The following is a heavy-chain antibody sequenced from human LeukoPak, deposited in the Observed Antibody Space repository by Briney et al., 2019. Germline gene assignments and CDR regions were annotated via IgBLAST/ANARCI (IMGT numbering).Heavy chain of an antibody. CDR1: GYTFTSDY. Sequence: ASVKVSCKASGYTFTSDYMHWVRQAPGQGLEWMGIINPSGGSTSYAQKFQGRVTMTRDTSTSTVYMELSSLRSEDTAVYYCAGTYYYDSSGYLTPHYWGQGTLVTVSS. D-gene: IGHD3-22*01. CDR3: AGTYYYDSSGYLTPHY. V-gene: IGHV1-46*01. J-gene: IGHJ4*02. CDR2: INPSGGST.